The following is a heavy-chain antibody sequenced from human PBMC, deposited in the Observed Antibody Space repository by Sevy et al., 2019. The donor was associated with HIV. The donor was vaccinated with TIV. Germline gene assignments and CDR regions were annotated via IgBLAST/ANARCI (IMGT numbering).Heavy chain of an antibody. V-gene: IGHV3-30-3*01. CDR3: AGRGLSDNWFDP. CDR1: GFTFSSYA. J-gene: IGHJ5*02. D-gene: IGHD1-26*01. CDR2: ISYDGSNK. Sequence: GGSLRLSCAASGFTFSSYAMHWVRQAPGKGLEWVAVISYDGSNKYYADSVKGRFTISRDNSKNTLYLQMNSMRAEDTAVYYCAGRGLSDNWFDPWGQGTPVTVSS.